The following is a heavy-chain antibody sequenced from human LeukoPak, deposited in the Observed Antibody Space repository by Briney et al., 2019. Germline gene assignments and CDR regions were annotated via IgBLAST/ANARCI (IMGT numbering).Heavy chain of an antibody. D-gene: IGHD6-19*01. J-gene: IGHJ4*02. Sequence: PSETLSLTCTVSGGSISSYYWSWIRQPPGKGLEWIGYIYYSGSTYYNPSLKSRVTISVDTSKNQFSLKLSSVTAADTAVYYCASPSEDSSGWESFDYWGQGTLVTVSS. CDR2: IYYSGST. CDR1: GGSISSYY. CDR3: ASPSEDSSGWESFDY. V-gene: IGHV4-59*01.